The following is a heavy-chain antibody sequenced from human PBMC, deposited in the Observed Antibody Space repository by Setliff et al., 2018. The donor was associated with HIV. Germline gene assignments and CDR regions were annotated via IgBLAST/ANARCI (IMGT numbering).Heavy chain of an antibody. Sequence: GASVKVSCKASGYTFTKYAMNWVRQAPGQGLEWMGWINTNTGNPTYAQGFTGRFVFSLDTSVSTAYLQISSLKAEDTAVYYCARDESDSLYYKDYYYMDVWGKGTTVTV. CDR1: GYTFTKYA. J-gene: IGHJ6*03. CDR2: INTNTGNP. V-gene: IGHV7-4-1*02. CDR3: ARDESDSLYYKDYYYMDV. D-gene: IGHD3-10*01.